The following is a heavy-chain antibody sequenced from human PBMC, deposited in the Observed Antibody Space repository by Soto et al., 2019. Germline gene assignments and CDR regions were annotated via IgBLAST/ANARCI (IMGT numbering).Heavy chain of an antibody. Sequence: GGSLRLSCTASGFTFGDYAMSWFRQAPGKGLEWVGFIRSKAYGGTTEYAASVKGRFTISRDDSKSIAYLQMNSLKTEDTAVYYCTRCRITIFGVVSWFYYYYMDVWGKGTTVTVSS. CDR2: IRSKAYGGTT. V-gene: IGHV3-49*03. D-gene: IGHD3-3*01. CDR1: GFTFGDYA. CDR3: TRCRITIFGVVSWFYYYYMDV. J-gene: IGHJ6*03.